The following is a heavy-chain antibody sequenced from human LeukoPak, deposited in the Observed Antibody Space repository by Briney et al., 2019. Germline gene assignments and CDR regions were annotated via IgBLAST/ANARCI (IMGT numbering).Heavy chain of an antibody. J-gene: IGHJ4*02. CDR2: ISAYNGYT. V-gene: IGHV1-18*01. Sequence: ASVKVSCKASGYTFTRYGITWVRQAPGQGLEWMAWISAYNGYTNYAEKFQGRVTMTIDTSTSTAYMELRGLRSDDTAVYYCARDHMLRSAAGTLDYWGQGTLVTVSS. D-gene: IGHD6-13*01. CDR1: GYTFTRYG. CDR3: ARDHMLRSAAGTLDY.